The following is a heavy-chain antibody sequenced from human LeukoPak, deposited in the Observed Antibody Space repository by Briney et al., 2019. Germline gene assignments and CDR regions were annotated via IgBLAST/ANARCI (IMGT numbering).Heavy chain of an antibody. CDR2: THYSGIT. J-gene: IGHJ4*02. D-gene: IGHD6-13*01. V-gene: IGHV4-30-4*08. Sequence: SQTLSLTCTVSGVSISSGDYYWSWIRQPPGKGLEWIGHTHYSGITYYSPSLKSRLTISVDTSKNQFSLKLSSVTAADTAVYHCARARAYSSSWYYFDYWGQGTLVTVSS. CDR3: ARARAYSSSWYYFDY. CDR1: GVSISSGDYY.